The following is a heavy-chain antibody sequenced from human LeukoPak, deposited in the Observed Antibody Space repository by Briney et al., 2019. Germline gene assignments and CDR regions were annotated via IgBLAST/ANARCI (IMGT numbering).Heavy chain of an antibody. D-gene: IGHD6-13*01. CDR2: INWNGGST. V-gene: IGHV3-20*04. J-gene: IGHJ6*03. Sequence: GGSLRLSCAASGFTFDDYGMSWVRQAPGKGLEWVSGINWNGGSTGYADSVKGRFTISRDNAKNSLYLQMNSLRAEDTALYYCARAPYSSSWEYYYYYMDVSGKGTTVTVSS. CDR3: ARAPYSSSWEYYYYYMDV. CDR1: GFTFDDYG.